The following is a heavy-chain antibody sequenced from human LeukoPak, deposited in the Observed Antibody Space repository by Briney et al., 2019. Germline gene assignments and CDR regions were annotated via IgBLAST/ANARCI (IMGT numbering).Heavy chain of an antibody. Sequence: SETLFLTCAVYGGTFSGYYWSWIRQPPGKGLEWIGEINHSGSTNYNPSLKSRVTISVDTSKNQFSLKLSSVTAADTAVYYCARAYSNSDWYFDLWGRGTLVTVSS. CDR2: INHSGST. V-gene: IGHV4-34*01. D-gene: IGHD6-6*01. CDR1: GGTFSGYY. CDR3: ARAYSNSDWYFDL. J-gene: IGHJ2*01.